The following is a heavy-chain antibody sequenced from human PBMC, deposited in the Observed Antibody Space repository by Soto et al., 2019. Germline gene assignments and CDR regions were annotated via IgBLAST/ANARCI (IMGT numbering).Heavy chain of an antibody. CDR1: GYTLTELS. V-gene: IGHV1-24*01. Sequence: ASVKVSCKVSGYTLTELSMHWVRQAPGKGLEWMGGFDPEDGETIYAQKFQGRVTMTEDTSTDTAYMELSSLRSEDTAVYYCATHLLLWFGERIVDYWGQGTLVTVSS. CDR2: FDPEDGET. CDR3: ATHLLLWFGERIVDY. D-gene: IGHD3-10*01. J-gene: IGHJ4*02.